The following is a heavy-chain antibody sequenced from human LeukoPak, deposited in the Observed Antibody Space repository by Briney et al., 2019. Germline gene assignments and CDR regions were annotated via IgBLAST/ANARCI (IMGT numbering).Heavy chain of an antibody. CDR2: INHSGST. CDR3: ARGVRIAVADPHLDY. Sequence: SETLSLTCAVYGGSFSGYYWSWIRQPPGKGLEWLGEINHSGSTNYNPSLKSRVTISVDTSKKQFSLRLSSVTAADTAVYFCARGVRIAVADPHLDYWGQGTLVTVSS. CDR1: GGSFSGYY. V-gene: IGHV4-34*01. D-gene: IGHD6-19*01. J-gene: IGHJ4*02.